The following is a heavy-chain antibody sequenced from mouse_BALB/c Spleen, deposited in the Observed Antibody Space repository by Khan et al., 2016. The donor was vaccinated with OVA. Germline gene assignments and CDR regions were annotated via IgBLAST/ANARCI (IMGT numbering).Heavy chain of an antibody. CDR2: INPSNAYT. D-gene: IGHD1-1*01. CDR3: ASGFHYDGSAGALDY. CDR1: GYTFTSYS. V-gene: IGHV1-4*01. Sequence: QVQLQQSGAELARPGASVKMSCKASGYTFTSYSMHWIKQRPGQGQEWIGKINPSNAYTNYNQKFKDKAKWTADQASSQANMQLRRLTSEAHAVYYLASGFHYDGSAGALDYWGQGTSVIVSS. J-gene: IGHJ4*01.